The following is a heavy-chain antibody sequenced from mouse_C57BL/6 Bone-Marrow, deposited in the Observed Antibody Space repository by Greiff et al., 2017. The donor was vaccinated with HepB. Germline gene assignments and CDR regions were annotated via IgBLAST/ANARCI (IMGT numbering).Heavy chain of an antibody. J-gene: IGHJ3*01. CDR3: AREGIYYGNYWFAY. CDR2: ISDGGSYT. CDR1: GFTFSSYA. V-gene: IGHV5-4*01. D-gene: IGHD2-1*01. Sequence: EVKLVESGGGLVKPGGSLKLSCAASGFTFSSYAMSWVRQTPEKRLEWVATISDGGSYTYYPDNVKGRFTISRDNAKNNLYLQMSHLKSEDTAMYYWAREGIYYGNYWFAYWGQGTLVTVSA.